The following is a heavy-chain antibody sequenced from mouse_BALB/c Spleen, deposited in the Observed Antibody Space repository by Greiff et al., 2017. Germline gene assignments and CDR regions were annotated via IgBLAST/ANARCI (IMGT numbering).Heavy chain of an antibody. D-gene: IGHD2-14*01. CDR3: ARRAYRYDFFDY. CDR2: INPSTGYT. V-gene: IGHV1-7*01. Sequence: VKLMESGAELAKPGASVKMSCKASGYTFTSYWMHWVKQRPGQGLEWIGYINPSTGYTEYNQKFKDKATLTADKSSSTAYMQLSSLTSEDSAVYYCARRAYRYDFFDYWGQGTTLTVSS. J-gene: IGHJ2*01. CDR1: GYTFTSYW.